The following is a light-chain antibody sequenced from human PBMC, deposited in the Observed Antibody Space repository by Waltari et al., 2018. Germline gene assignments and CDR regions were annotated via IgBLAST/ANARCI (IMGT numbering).Light chain of an antibody. CDR1: QSISVR. CDR2: KAS. Sequence: DIQITQSPSTVSASVGDKVTITCRASQSISVRLAWYQQKPGKPPKLLIYKASTLETGVPSRFTGSGSGTEFTLTISRLEPEDFAVYYCQQYGSSPYTFGQGTKLEIK. J-gene: IGKJ2*01. CDR3: QQYGSSPYT. V-gene: IGKV1-5*03.